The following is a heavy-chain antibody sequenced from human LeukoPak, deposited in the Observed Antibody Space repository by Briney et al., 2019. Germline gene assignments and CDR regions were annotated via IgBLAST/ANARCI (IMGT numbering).Heavy chain of an antibody. CDR3: AAGGVYDLFDY. CDR2: FDPEDGET. J-gene: IGHJ4*02. Sequence: ASVKVSCKVSGYTLNDLSMHWVRQAPGKGLEWMVGFDPEDGETIYTQKFQGRVTMTEDTSTDTAYMGLRSLRSEDTAVYYCAAGGVYDLFDYWGQGTLVTVSS. D-gene: IGHD5/OR15-5a*01. V-gene: IGHV1-24*01. CDR1: GYTLNDLS.